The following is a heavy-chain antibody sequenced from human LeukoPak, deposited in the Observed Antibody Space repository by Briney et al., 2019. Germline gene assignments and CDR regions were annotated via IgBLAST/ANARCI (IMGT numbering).Heavy chain of an antibody. V-gene: IGHV3-30*04. CDR3: ARGYCSSTSCYTFDY. CDR2: ISYDGSNK. D-gene: IGHD2-2*01. J-gene: IGHJ4*02. CDR1: GFTFSSYA. Sequence: GGSLRLSCAASGFTFSSYAMHWVRQAPGKGLEWVAVISYDGSNKYYADSVKGRFTISRDNSKNTLYLQMNSLRAEDTAVYYCARGYCSSTSCYTFDYWGQGTLVIVSS.